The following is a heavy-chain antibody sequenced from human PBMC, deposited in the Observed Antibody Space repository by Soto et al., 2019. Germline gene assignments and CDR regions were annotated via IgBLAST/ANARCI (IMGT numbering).Heavy chain of an antibody. CDR2: ISGSGGST. CDR3: AKTRSCSRTSCYPDYHYMDV. D-gene: IGHD2-2*01. Sequence: PGGSLRLSCAVSGFTFSNYAMSWVRQAPGKGLEWVSGISGSGGSTYYADSVKGRFSISRDNSKNTLFLQMNSLRAEDTAVFYCAKTRSCSRTSCYPDYHYMDVWGKGTTVTVSS. CDR1: GFTFSNYA. V-gene: IGHV3-23*01. J-gene: IGHJ6*03.